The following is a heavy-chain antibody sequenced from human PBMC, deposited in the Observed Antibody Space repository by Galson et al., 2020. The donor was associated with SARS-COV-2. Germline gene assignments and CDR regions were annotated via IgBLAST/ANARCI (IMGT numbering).Heavy chain of an antibody. CDR3: ARASTNHYYYYYGMDV. Sequence: SVKVSCKASGGTFSSYAISWVRQAPGQGLEWMGGIIPLFGTANYAQKFQGRVTITADESTSTAYMELSSLRYEDTAVYYCARASTNHYYYYYGMDVWGQGTTVNVSS. CDR1: GGTFSSYA. V-gene: IGHV1-69*13. D-gene: IGHD2-2*01. J-gene: IGHJ6*02. CDR2: IIPLFGTA.